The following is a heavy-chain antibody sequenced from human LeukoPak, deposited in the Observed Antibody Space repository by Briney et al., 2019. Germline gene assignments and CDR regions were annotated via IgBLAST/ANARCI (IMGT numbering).Heavy chain of an antibody. V-gene: IGHV3-7*03. D-gene: IGHD1-1*01. J-gene: IGHJ4*02. Sequence: GGSLRLSCVVSGFTFSESWMSWVRQAPGKGLGWVASLNLDGSDKYYVDSVKGRFTISRDNAKNSLYLQMDSLRVEDTAVYYCAKGKRYPDSWGQGTLVTVSS. CDR3: AKGKRYPDS. CDR2: LNLDGSDK. CDR1: GFTFSESW.